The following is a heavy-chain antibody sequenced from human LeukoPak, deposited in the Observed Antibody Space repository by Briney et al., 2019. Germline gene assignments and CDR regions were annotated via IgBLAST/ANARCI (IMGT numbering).Heavy chain of an antibody. Sequence: GGSLRLSCAASGFTVSSNYMSWVRQAPGKGLEWVSVIYSGGSTYYTDSVKGRFTISRDNSKNTLYLQMNSLRAEDTAVYYCARDPDPSYYGMDIWGQETTVTVSS. CDR2: IYSGGST. CDR1: GFTVSSNY. CDR3: ARDPDPSYYGMDI. V-gene: IGHV3-53*01. J-gene: IGHJ6*02.